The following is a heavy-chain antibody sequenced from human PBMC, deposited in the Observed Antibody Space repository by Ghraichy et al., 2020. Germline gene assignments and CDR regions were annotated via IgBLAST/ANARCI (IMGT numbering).Heavy chain of an antibody. CDR3: ARAVYSGSYHFDY. CDR2: INSDGSRT. V-gene: IGHV3-74*01. Sequence: SCEASGFTLSSYWMHWVRQAPGKGLVWVSRINSDGSRTNYADSVKGRFTISRDNAKNTLYLQMNSLRAEDTAVYYCARAVYSGSYHFDYWGQGTLVTVSS. J-gene: IGHJ4*02. D-gene: IGHD1-26*01. CDR1: GFTLSSYW.